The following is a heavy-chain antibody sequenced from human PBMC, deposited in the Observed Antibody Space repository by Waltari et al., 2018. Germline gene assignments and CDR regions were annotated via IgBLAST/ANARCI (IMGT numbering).Heavy chain of an antibody. CDR1: GGSISSYY. CDR2: IYYSGST. Sequence: QVKLQESGPGLVKPSETLSLTCTASGGSISSYYWNWIRPPPGKGLEWIGYIYYSGSTNYNPSLKSRVTISVDTSKNQFSLKLSSVTAADTAVYYCARDQVRGRSWFDYYYYGMDVWGQGTTVTVSS. CDR3: ARDQVRGRSWFDYYYYGMDV. V-gene: IGHV4-59*01. J-gene: IGHJ6*02. D-gene: IGHD6-13*01.